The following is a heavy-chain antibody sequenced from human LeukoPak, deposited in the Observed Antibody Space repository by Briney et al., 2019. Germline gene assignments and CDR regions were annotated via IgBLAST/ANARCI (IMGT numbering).Heavy chain of an antibody. V-gene: IGHV3-21*01. CDR3: ACLRGPSDY. D-gene: IGHD4-17*01. CDR2: ISTNSAFI. J-gene: IGHJ4*02. CDR1: GFTFINYS. Sequence: PVGALRHSCTASGFTFINYSLNGVRQAPGKGVEWVSSISTNSAFIYHADSVRGRFTISRDNTKNSLYLQMDSLTADDTAVYFCACLRGPSDYWGQGTLVTVSS.